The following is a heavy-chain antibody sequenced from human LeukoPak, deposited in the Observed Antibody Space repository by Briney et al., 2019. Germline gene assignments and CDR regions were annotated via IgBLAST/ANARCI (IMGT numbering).Heavy chain of an antibody. CDR2: IKQDGILK. CDR3: ARLGGETTRFDL. Sequence: GGSLRLSCAASGFTFSNAWMSWVRQAPGRGLDWVATIKQDGILKHYVDSVKGRFTISRDNAANSLYLHMDNLRVEDTAVYYCARLGGETTRFDLWGQGALVTVSS. CDR1: GFTFSNAW. J-gene: IGHJ5*02. V-gene: IGHV3-7*01. D-gene: IGHD3-16*01.